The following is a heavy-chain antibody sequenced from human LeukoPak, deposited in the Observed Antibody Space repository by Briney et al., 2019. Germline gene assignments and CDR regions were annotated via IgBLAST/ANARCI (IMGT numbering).Heavy chain of an antibody. CDR2: IYYSGST. CDR1: GGSISSSSYY. J-gene: IGHJ5*02. Sequence: SETLSLTCTVSGGSISSSSYYWGWLRQPPGKGLEWIGSIYYSGSTYHNPSLKSPLTISVDTSKNQFSLKLISVTAADTAVYYCGGYCSSTSCYRGRIDPWGQGTLGTVSS. D-gene: IGHD2-2*01. CDR3: GGYCSSTSCYRGRIDP. V-gene: IGHV4-39*01.